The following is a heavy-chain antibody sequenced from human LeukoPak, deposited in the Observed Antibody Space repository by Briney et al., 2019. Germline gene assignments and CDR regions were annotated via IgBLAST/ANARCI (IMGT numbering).Heavy chain of an antibody. CDR3: ARDSLGYCSSTSCDTY. V-gene: IGHV3-21*01. Sequence: GGSLRLSCAASGFTFSSYSMNWVRQAPGKGLEWVSSISSSSSYIYYADSVKGRFTISRDNAKNSLYLQMNSLRAEDTAVYYCARDSLGYCSSTSCDTYWGQGTLVTVSS. D-gene: IGHD2-2*02. J-gene: IGHJ4*02. CDR2: ISSSSSYI. CDR1: GFTFSSYS.